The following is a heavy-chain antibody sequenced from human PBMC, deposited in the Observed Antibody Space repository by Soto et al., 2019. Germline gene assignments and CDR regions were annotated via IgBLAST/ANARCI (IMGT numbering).Heavy chain of an antibody. Sequence: PSETLSPTRTVSGGSITSSSYYWGWNRQPPGKGLEWIGNIFYSGSTYYNPSLKGRVTISVDTSKTHFSLRLSSVTAADTVVYYCMLGSGWKDFDYWGRGTLVTDSS. CDR2: IFYSGST. CDR3: MLGSGWKDFDY. J-gene: IGHJ4*02. D-gene: IGHD3-22*01. V-gene: IGHV4-39*01. CDR1: GGSITSSSYY.